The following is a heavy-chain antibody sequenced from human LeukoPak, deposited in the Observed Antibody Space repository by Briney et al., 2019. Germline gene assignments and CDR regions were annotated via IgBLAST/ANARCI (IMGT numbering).Heavy chain of an antibody. CDR2: IKSKRDGWTI. J-gene: IGHJ4*02. CDR3: TTVGSAWNFDY. D-gene: IGHD6-25*01. V-gene: IGHV3-15*01. Sequence: PGGSLRLSCAASGFTFSNAWMTWVRQAPGKGLEWVGRIKSKRDGWTIDYAAPVKGRFTISRDDSKDTLYLQMNSLKIEDAAVYYCTTVGSAWNFDYWGQGTLVTVSS. CDR1: GFTFSNAW.